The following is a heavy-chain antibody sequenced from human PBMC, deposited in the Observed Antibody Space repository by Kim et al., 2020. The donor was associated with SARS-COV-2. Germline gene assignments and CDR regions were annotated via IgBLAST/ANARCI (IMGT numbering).Heavy chain of an antibody. Sequence: YSGSTNNTPSLKRRGTISVDTSKNQFSLKLSSVTAADTAVYYCARGATHDYWGQGTLVTVSS. CDR2: YSGST. D-gene: IGHD1-26*01. V-gene: IGHV4-59*08. CDR3: ARGATHDY. J-gene: IGHJ4*02.